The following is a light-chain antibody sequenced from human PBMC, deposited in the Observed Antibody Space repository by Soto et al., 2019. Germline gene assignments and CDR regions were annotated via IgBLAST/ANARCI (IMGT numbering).Light chain of an antibody. V-gene: IGLV3-1*01. J-gene: IGLJ2*01. CDR3: QAWDSSSVV. CDR2: QDT. CDR1: KLGDNY. Sequence: SYELTQPPSLSVSPGQTASITCSGDKLGDNYACWYQLKAGQSPVLVIYQDTKRPSGIPERFSGSKSGNKVTLTISGTQAMDEADYYCQAWDSSSVVFGGGTKLTFL.